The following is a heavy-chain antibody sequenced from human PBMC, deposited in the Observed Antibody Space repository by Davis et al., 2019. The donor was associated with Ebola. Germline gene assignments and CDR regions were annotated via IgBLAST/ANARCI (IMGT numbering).Heavy chain of an antibody. V-gene: IGHV4-34*01. D-gene: IGHD3-22*01. CDR1: GGSFSGYY. Sequence: MPSETLSLTCAVYGGSFSGYYWSWIRQPPGKGLEWIGSIYYSGSTFHNPSLKSRVTISVDTSKNQFSLKLNSVTAADTAVYYCARQTYYYDSRGHSRAFQHWGQGTLVTVSS. CDR2: IYYSGST. CDR3: ARQTYYYDSRGHSRAFQH. J-gene: IGHJ1*01.